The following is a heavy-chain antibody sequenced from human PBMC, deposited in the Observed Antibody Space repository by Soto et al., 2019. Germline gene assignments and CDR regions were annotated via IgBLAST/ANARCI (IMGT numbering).Heavy chain of an antibody. CDR3: ARGYCSSTSCYVGGLYYYYMDV. Sequence: SETLSLTCAVYGGSFSGYYWSWIRQPPGKGLEWIGEINHSGSTNYNPSLKSRVTISVDTSKNQFSLKLSSVTAADTAVYYCARGYCSSTSCYVGGLYYYYMDVWGKGTTVTVSS. D-gene: IGHD2-2*01. V-gene: IGHV4-34*01. CDR1: GGSFSGYY. J-gene: IGHJ6*03. CDR2: INHSGST.